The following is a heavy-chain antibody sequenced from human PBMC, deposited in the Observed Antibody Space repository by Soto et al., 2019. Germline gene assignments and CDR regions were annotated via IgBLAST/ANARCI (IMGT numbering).Heavy chain of an antibody. CDR1: GFTFSSYS. V-gene: IGHV3-48*01. J-gene: IGHJ4*02. CDR2: ISSSSSTI. Sequence: GGSLRLSCAASGFTFSSYSMNWVRQAPGKGLEWVSYISSSSSTIYYADSVKGRFTISRDNAKNSLYLQMNSLRAEDTAVYYCARDHTIFGVVINAFDYWGQGTLVTVSS. CDR3: ARDHTIFGVVINAFDY. D-gene: IGHD3-3*01.